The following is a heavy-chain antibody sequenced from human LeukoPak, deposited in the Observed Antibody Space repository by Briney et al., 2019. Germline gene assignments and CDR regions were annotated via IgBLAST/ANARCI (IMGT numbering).Heavy chain of an antibody. CDR3: ARHPDLILTTDS. V-gene: IGHV5-10-1*01. CDR2: IDPSDSYT. Sequence: ESLKISCKGSGYSFSSYWISWVRQMPGKGLEWMGRIDPSDSYTDYSPSFQGHVTISADKSISTAYLQWSSLKASDTAMYYCARHPDLILTTDSWGQGTLVTVSS. J-gene: IGHJ5*01. CDR1: GYSFSSYW. D-gene: IGHD3-9*01.